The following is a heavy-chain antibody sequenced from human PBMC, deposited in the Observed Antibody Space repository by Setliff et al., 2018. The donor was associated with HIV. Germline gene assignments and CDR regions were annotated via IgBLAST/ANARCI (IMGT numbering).Heavy chain of an antibody. CDR3: ATADQKWHHY. J-gene: IGHJ4*02. D-gene: IGHD5-12*01. Sequence: PGESLKVSCKVSGYTLTELSMHWVRQAPGKGLEWMGGFDLEDGETIYAQKFQGRVTITADTSTDTAYMELSSLRSEDTAVYYCATADQKWHHYWGQGTLVTVSS. CDR2: FDLEDGET. V-gene: IGHV1-24*01. CDR1: GYTLTELS.